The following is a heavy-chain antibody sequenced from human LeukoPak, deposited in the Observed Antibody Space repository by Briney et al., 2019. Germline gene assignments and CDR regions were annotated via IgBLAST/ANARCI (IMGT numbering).Heavy chain of an antibody. CDR3: AKDIARGSDWRGGFDY. Sequence: GGSLRLSCAASGFTFDDYAMHWVRQAPGKGLEWVCLISWDGGSTYYADSVKGRFTISRDNSKNSLYLQMNSLRAEDTALYYCAKDIARGSDWRGGFDYWGQGTLVTVSS. CDR1: GFTFDDYA. CDR2: ISWDGGST. V-gene: IGHV3-43D*04. J-gene: IGHJ4*02. D-gene: IGHD3/OR15-3a*01.